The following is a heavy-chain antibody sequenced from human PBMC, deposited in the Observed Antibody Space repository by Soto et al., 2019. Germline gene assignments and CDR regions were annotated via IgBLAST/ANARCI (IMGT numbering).Heavy chain of an antibody. CDR1: GFTFSSYA. V-gene: IGHV3-23*01. D-gene: IGHD3-22*01. CDR3: AKEGDYYDSSGYYFGY. Sequence: GGSLRLSCAASGFTFSSYAMSWVRQAPGKGLEWVSAISGSGGSTYYADSVKGRFTISRDNSKNTLYLQMNSLRAEDTAVYYCAKEGDYYDSSGYYFGYWGQGTLVTVSS. CDR2: ISGSGGST. J-gene: IGHJ4*02.